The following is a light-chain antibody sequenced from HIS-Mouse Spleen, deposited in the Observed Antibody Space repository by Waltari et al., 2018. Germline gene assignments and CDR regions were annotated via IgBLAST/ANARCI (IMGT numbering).Light chain of an antibody. J-gene: IGKJ3*01. CDR3: QQYNSYPPVFT. Sequence: AIQLTQSPSPLSASVGDRVTITCRASQGISSALAWYQQKPGKAPKLLIYDASSLESGVPSRFSGSGSGTDFTLTISSLQPEDFATYYCQQYNSYPPVFTFGPGTKVDIK. V-gene: IGKV1-13*02. CDR1: QGISSA. CDR2: DAS.